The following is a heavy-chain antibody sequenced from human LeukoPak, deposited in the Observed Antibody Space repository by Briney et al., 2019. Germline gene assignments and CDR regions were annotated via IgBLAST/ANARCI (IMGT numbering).Heavy chain of an antibody. J-gene: IGHJ1*01. Sequence: GGSLRLSCAASGFTFSSYAMSWVRQAPGKGLEWVSAISGSGGSTYYADSVKGRFTISRDNSKNTLYLQMNSLRAEDTAVYYCATKQWPVQSYFQHWGQGTLVTVSS. CDR3: ATKQWPVQSYFQH. D-gene: IGHD6-19*01. CDR1: GFTFSSYA. CDR2: ISGSGGST. V-gene: IGHV3-23*01.